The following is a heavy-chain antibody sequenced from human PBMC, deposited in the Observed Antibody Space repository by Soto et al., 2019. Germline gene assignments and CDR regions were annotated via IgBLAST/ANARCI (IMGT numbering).Heavy chain of an antibody. CDR1: GGTFSSCA. Sequence: QVQLVQSGAEVKKPGSSVKVSCKASGGTFSSCAISWVRQAPGQGLEWMGGIIPIFGTANYAQKFQGRGTITAAESTSTASMELSSLRSEDTAVYYCARHVPAAGYYYGMDVWGQGTTVTVSS. J-gene: IGHJ6*02. CDR3: ARHVPAAGYYYGMDV. D-gene: IGHD2-2*01. V-gene: IGHV1-69*12. CDR2: IIPIFGTA.